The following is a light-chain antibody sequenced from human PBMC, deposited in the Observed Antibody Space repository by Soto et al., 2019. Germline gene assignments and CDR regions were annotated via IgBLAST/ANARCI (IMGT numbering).Light chain of an antibody. CDR3: SSFTRSTTWV. V-gene: IGLV2-14*03. Sequence: QSALTQPASVSGSPGQSITISCTGTSSDVGGYNYVSWYQQHPGEAPKLMIYDVSNRPSGVSNRFSGSKSGNTASLTISGLQAEDEADYYCSSFTRSTTWVFGGGTQLTVL. CDR1: SSDVGGYNY. CDR2: DVS. J-gene: IGLJ3*02.